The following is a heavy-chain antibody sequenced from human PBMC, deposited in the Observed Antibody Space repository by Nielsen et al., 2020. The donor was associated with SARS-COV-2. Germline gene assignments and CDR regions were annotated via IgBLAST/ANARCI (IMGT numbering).Heavy chain of an antibody. D-gene: IGHD1-7*01. CDR1: GGSISSSSYY. J-gene: IGHJ6*02. CDR2: IYYSGST. Sequence: GSLRLSCTVSGGSISSSSYYWGWIRQPPGKGLEWIGSIYYSGSTYYNPSLKSRVTISVDTSKNQFSLKLSSVTAADTAVYYCARLELRNLYYYYGMDVWGQGTTVTVSS. CDR3: ARLELRNLYYYYGMDV. V-gene: IGHV4-39*01.